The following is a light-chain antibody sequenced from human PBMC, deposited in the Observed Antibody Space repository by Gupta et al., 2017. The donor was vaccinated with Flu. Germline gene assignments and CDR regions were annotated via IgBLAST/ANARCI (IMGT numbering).Light chain of an antibody. CDR2: DDT. CDR3: WVYEGSYDYVV. Sequence: VLMSSTRSGSDIVGNKNVAWYQKHPVKAPQLLLYDDTKRPSGVPERFCGSNSGNTASLTIRGVEDGDEAEYYCWVYEGSYDYVVFGGGTKLTVL. J-gene: IGLJ2*01. V-gene: IGLV2-11*03. CDR1: GSDIVGNKN.